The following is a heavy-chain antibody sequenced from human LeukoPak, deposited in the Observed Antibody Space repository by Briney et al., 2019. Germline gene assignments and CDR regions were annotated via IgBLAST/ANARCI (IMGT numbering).Heavy chain of an antibody. V-gene: IGHV4-39*01. CDR2: IYYSGST. CDR3: ARPRQSGHFDY. D-gene: IGHD5-24*01. Sequence: PSETLSLTRTVSGDSFTSVTDYWGWIRQPPGKGLEWIGSIYYSGSTYYNPSLKSRVTISVDTSKNQFSLKLSSVTAADTAVYYCARPRQSGHFDYWGQGTLVTVSS. J-gene: IGHJ4*02. CDR1: GDSFTSVTDY.